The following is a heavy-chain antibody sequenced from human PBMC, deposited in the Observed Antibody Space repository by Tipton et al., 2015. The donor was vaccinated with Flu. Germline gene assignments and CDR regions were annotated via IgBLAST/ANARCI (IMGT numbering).Heavy chain of an antibody. CDR1: GYTFTSYY. J-gene: IGHJ4*02. CDR3: ARGTGITMVRGVIITQFDY. D-gene: IGHD3-10*01. V-gene: IGHV1-46*01. Sequence: QVQLVQSGAEAKKPGASVKVSCKASGYTFTSYYMHWVRQAPGQGLEWMGIINPSGGSTSYAQKFQGRVTMTRDTSTSTVYMELSSLRSEDTAVYYCARGTGITMVRGVIITQFDYWGQGTLVTVSS. CDR2: INPSGGST.